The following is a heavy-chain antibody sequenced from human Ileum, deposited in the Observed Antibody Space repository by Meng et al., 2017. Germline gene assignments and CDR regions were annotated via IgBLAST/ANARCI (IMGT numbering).Heavy chain of an antibody. CDR1: GFTFSNYA. J-gene: IGHJ4*01. V-gene: IGHV1-3*01. D-gene: IGHD6-6*01. Sequence: QVQFVQSGAEVKKTGASVRISCKASGFTFSNYAIYWFRQAPGQSLEWLGWIHAGSGDTKFSQTFQGRLTFDRDTSADTVYMELSSLTSGNSAVYYCGRGRASFYFDFLGQGTLVTVSS. CDR3: GRGRASFYFDF. CDR2: IHAGSGDT.